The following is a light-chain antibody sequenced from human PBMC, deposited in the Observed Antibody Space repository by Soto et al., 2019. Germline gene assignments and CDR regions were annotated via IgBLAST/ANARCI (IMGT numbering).Light chain of an antibody. V-gene: IGKV3-15*01. Sequence: ERVMTQSLATLSVSPGERATLSCRASQSVSSNLAWYQQKLGQAPRLLIYSASTRATGIPARFSGSGFGAEFTLTISSLQSEDFAVYYCQQYGSFTEFGQGTKVDIK. J-gene: IGKJ1*01. CDR1: QSVSSN. CDR3: QQYGSFTE. CDR2: SAS.